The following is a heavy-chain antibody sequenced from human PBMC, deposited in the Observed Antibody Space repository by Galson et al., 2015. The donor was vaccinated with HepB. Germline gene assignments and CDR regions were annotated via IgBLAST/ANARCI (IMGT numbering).Heavy chain of an antibody. CDR2: IKSKADGGTT. J-gene: IGHJ4*02. V-gene: IGHV3-15*01. CDR1: GFTFNIAW. D-gene: IGHD4-11*01. CDR3: ATHGLLRSNYYFHY. Sequence: SLRLSCAASGFTFNIAWMSWVRQAPGKGLEWVGRIKSKADGGTTDYAAPVEGRFTVSRDDSKNTLYLQINSLRTEDTAVYYCATHGLLRSNYYFHYWGRGTLVTVSS.